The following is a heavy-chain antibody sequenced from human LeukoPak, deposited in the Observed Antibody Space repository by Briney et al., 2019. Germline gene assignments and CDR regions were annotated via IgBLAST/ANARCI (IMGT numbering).Heavy chain of an antibody. D-gene: IGHD3-10*01. CDR1: GHSISTGYY. V-gene: IGHV4-38-2*01. J-gene: IGHJ6*04. CDR3: ASYYASGVSAYNYYGMDV. CDR2: MSHNRGT. Sequence: KPSETLSLTCAFSGHSISTGYYWGWIRQPPGKGLEWIGSMSHNRGTYYNPSLKSRVTISMYTSKNQISLRLTSVTAADTAVYYCASYYASGVSAYNYYGMDVWGKGTTVTVSS.